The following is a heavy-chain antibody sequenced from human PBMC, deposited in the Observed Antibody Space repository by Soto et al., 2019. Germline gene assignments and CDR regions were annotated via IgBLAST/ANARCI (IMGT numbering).Heavy chain of an antibody. V-gene: IGHV1-69*01. CDR2: IIPIADTT. D-gene: IGHD2-2*01. Sequence: QVQLVQSGAEVKKPGSSVKVSCKASGGTFSSYAISWVRQAPGQGLEWMGGIIPIADTTNYAQKFQGRVTITADEYTSTAYMELSSLRSEDTDVYYCARSQGSSTSLDIYYYYYYGMDVWGQWTTVTVSS. CDR3: ARSQGSSTSLDIYYYYYYGMDV. J-gene: IGHJ6*02. CDR1: GGTFSSYA.